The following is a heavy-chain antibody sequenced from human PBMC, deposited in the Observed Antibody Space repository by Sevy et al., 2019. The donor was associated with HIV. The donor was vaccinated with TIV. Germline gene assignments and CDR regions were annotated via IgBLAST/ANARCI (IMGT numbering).Heavy chain of an antibody. CDR3: ARRDSSGHFDY. D-gene: IGHD2-15*01. V-gene: IGHV4-31*03. Sequence: SETLFLTCTVSGGSISSGGYYWSWIRQHPGKGLEWIGYIYYSGSTYYNPSLKSRVTISVDTSKNQFSLKLSSVTAADTAVYYCARRDSSGHFDYWGQGTLVTVSS. CDR1: GGSISSGGYY. J-gene: IGHJ4*02. CDR2: IYYSGST.